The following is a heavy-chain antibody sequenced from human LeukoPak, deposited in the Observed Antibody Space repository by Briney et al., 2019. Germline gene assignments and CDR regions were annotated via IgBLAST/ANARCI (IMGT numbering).Heavy chain of an antibody. D-gene: IGHD3-22*01. CDR1: SGSVNSGGYY. CDR3: ARETSKYYYDNKPFDI. CDR2: VYYSGST. Sequence: SQTLSLTCTVSSGSVNSGGYYWSWIRQHPGEGLEWVGYVYYSGSTNYNPSLKSRSFISVNTSKNQFSLRLSSVTATDTAVYYCARETSKYYYDNKPFDIWGQGTMVTVSS. J-gene: IGHJ3*02. V-gene: IGHV4-31*03.